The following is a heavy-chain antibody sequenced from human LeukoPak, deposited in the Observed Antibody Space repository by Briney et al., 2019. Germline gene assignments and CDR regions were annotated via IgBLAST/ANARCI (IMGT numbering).Heavy chain of an antibody. V-gene: IGHV1-69*05. CDR1: GGTFSSYA. D-gene: IGHD3-22*01. J-gene: IGHJ5*02. CDR2: IIPIFGTA. Sequence: GSSVKVSCKASGGTFSSYAISWVRQAPGQGLEWMGGIIPIFGTANYAQKFQGRVTITTDESTSTAYMELSSLRSEDTAVYYCARGDYYDSSGYCYWFDPWGQGTLSPSPQ. CDR3: ARGDYYDSSGYCYWFDP.